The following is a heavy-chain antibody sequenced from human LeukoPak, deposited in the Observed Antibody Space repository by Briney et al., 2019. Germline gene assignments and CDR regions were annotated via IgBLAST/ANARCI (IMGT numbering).Heavy chain of an antibody. CDR1: GVSVSSGSYY. V-gene: IGHV4-61*01. Sequence: KPSETLSLTCTVSGVSVSSGSYYWSWIRQPPGKGLEWIGYIYYSGSTNYNPSLKSRVTISVDTSKNQFSLKLSSVTAADTAVYYCARGNYDSSGYYSEQLNYYFDYWGQGTLVTVSS. J-gene: IGHJ4*02. CDR3: ARGNYDSSGYYSEQLNYYFDY. CDR2: IYYSGST. D-gene: IGHD3-22*01.